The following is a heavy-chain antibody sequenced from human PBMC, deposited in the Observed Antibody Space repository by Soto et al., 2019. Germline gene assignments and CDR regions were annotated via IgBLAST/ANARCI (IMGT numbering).Heavy chain of an antibody. J-gene: IGHJ4*02. CDR2: ISYSGST. CDR3: ARGRSTTLYYSDY. Sequence: SETLSLTCTVSGGSITTHYWSWILQSPWKGLEWIGYISYSGSTNYNPSLKSRVTISVDTSKNQFSLKLSSVTAADTAVYYCARGRSTTLYYSDYWGQGTLVTVSS. CDR1: GGSITTHY. V-gene: IGHV4-59*11. D-gene: IGHD3-3*01.